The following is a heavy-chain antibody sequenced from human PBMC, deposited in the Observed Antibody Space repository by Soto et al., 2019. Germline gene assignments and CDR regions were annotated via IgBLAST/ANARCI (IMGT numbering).Heavy chain of an antibody. CDR3: ARVDYGDPRDYYYYYGMDV. J-gene: IGHJ6*02. Sequence: ASVKVSCKASGYTFTSYAMHWLRQAPGQRLEWMGWINAGNGNTKYSQKFQGRVTITRDTSASTAYMELSSLRSEDTAVYYCARVDYGDPRDYYYYYGMDVWGQGTTVTVSS. V-gene: IGHV1-3*01. D-gene: IGHD4-17*01. CDR1: GYTFTSYA. CDR2: INAGNGNT.